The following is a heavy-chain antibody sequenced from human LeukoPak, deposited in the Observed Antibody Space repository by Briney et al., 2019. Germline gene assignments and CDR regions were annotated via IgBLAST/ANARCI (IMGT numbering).Heavy chain of an antibody. Sequence: QPGGSLRLPCAASGFTFSSYSMNWVRQAPGKGLEWVSYISSSSTIYYADSVKGRFTISRDNAKNSLYLQTNSLRAEDTAVYYCARDGDPYYYDSSGSGPFDIWGQGTMVTVSS. D-gene: IGHD3-22*01. CDR2: ISSSSTI. CDR1: GFTFSSYS. V-gene: IGHV3-48*01. CDR3: ARDGDPYYYDSSGSGPFDI. J-gene: IGHJ3*02.